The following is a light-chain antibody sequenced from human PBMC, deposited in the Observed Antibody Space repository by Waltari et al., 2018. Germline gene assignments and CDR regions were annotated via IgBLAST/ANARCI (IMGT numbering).Light chain of an antibody. CDR2: DAS. CDR3: QQRSNWTPHT. CDR1: QSVGSY. V-gene: IGKV3-11*01. J-gene: IGKJ2*01. Sequence: EIVLTQSPATLSLSPGDTATLSCRASQSVGSYLAWYQQKPGQPPRLLIYDASNRATGVPARFRGSGSGTDFTLTISSLEAEDFAVYYCQQRSNWTPHTF.